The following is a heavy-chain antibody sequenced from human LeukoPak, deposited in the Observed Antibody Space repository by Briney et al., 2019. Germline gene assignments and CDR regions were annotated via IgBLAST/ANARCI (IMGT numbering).Heavy chain of an antibody. CDR2: IKGKIDGGTI. CDR3: SRWGFDY. Sequence: AGGSLRLSCAASGFTFSDAWMIWVRQAPGKGLEWVGRIKGKIDGGTINYAAHVKGRFTISRDDSENTLYLEMNSLKTEDTAVYYCSRWGFDYWGQGTLVTVSS. J-gene: IGHJ4*02. D-gene: IGHD7-27*01. CDR1: GFTFSDAW. V-gene: IGHV3-15*01.